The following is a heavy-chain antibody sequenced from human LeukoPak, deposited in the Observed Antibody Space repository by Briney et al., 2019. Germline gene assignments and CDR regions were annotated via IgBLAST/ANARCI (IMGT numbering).Heavy chain of an antibody. CDR1: SGSISTSNYY. Sequence: SETLSLTCTVSSGSISTSNYYWGWVRQPPGKALEWIGNIFYSGSTYYSPSLKSRVTISLDTSRNQFSLKLNSVTAADTAVYYCARQLYSSGSYFAPMDVWGKGTTVTISS. CDR2: IFYSGST. D-gene: IGHD3-10*01. V-gene: IGHV4-39*01. J-gene: IGHJ6*03. CDR3: ARQLYSSGSYFAPMDV.